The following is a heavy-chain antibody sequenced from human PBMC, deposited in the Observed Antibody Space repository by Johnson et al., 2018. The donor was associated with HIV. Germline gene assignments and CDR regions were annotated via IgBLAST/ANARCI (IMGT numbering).Heavy chain of an antibody. D-gene: IGHD3-3*01. CDR3: VKGSRARALYDFWSGGSTGYADSVKGPASSVLELGDNVRGLLSLRWAM. CDR2: ISYDGSNK. Sequence: QVQLVESGGGVVQPGGSLRLSCAASGFTFSSYGMHWVRQAPGKGLEWVAVISYDGSNKYYADSVKGRFTISRDNSKNTLYVQMNRLRTEDTAVFFCVKGSRARALYDFWSGGSTGYADSVKGPASSVLELGDNVRGLLSLRWAMWG. J-gene: IGHJ1*01. CDR1: GFTFSSYG. V-gene: IGHV3-30*19.